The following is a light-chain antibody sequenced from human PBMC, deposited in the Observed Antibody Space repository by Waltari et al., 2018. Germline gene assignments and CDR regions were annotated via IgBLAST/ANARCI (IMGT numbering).Light chain of an antibody. V-gene: IGLV2-8*01. Sequence: QSALTQPPSASGSPGPSVTIPCAGSSSAIGGYNFVSWYQRYPGEAPTLLIYEFTERPSGVPDRFSASTSGNTASLTVSGLQAEDEATYYCCSYADGNNILFGGGTKLTVL. CDR3: CSYADGNNIL. CDR2: EFT. CDR1: SSAIGGYNF. J-gene: IGLJ2*01.